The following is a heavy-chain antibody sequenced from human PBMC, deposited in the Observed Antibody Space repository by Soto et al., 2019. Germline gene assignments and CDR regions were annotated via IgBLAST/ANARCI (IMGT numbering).Heavy chain of an antibody. J-gene: IGHJ4*02. CDR1: GFTFSSYA. Sequence: PGGSLRLSCAASGFTFSSYAMSWVRQAPGKGLEWVSAISGSGGSTYYADSVKGRFTISRDNSKNTLYLQMNSLRAEDTAVYYCAKLVEQWLVPPQDYWGQGTLVTVSS. V-gene: IGHV3-23*01. D-gene: IGHD6-19*01. CDR3: AKLVEQWLVPPQDY. CDR2: ISGSGGST.